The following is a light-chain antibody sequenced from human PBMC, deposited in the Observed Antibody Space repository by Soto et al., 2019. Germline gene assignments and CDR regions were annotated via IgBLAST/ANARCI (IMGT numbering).Light chain of an antibody. CDR1: QSISSW. CDR2: DAS. J-gene: IGKJ2*01. Sequence: DIQMTQSPSTLSASVGDRITITCRASQSISSWLAWYQQKPGKAPKLLIYDASSLESGVPSRFSGSGSGTEFTLTIISLQPDDFATYYCQQYNSYSQYTFGQGTKVEIK. CDR3: QQYNSYSQYT. V-gene: IGKV1-5*01.